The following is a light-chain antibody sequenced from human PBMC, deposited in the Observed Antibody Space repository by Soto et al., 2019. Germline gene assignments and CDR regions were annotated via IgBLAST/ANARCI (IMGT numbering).Light chain of an antibody. CDR2: GAS. CDR3: QQYKDWPTT. V-gene: IGKV3-15*01. Sequence: EIVMTQSPATLSVSLGERATLSCRASQSVSSTVAWYQQKPGQAPRLLIYGASTRATGIPARFSGSGSGTEFTLTISSLQSEDFAFYYCQQYKDWPTTFGQGTKVEIK. J-gene: IGKJ1*01. CDR1: QSVSST.